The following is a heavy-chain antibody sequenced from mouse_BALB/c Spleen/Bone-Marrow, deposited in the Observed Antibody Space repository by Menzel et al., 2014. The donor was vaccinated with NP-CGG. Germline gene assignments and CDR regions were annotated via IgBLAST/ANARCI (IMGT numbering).Heavy chain of an antibody. CDR3: ARDRGGLLFDY. CDR1: GFTFTDYY. CDR2: IRNKANGYTT. V-gene: IGHV7-3*02. D-gene: IGHD6-2*01. J-gene: IGHJ2*01. Sequence: EVKLMESGGGLVQPGGSLRLSCTTSGFTFTDYYMNWVRQPPGKALEWLGFIRNKANGYTTEYSASVRGRFTISRDNSQSILYLQMNTLGAEDSATYYCARDRGGLLFDYWGQGTTLTVSS.